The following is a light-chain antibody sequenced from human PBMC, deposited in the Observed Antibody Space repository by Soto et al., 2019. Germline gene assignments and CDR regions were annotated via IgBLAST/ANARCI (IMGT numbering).Light chain of an antibody. Sequence: QSVLTQSPSVSAAPGQKVTISCSGSSSNIGNNYVSWYQQLPGTAPKLLIYDNNKRPSGIPDRFSGSKSGTSGTLDITGLQTGDEADYYCATWDVSLPGEVFGGGTKVTVL. J-gene: IGLJ2*01. CDR2: DNN. CDR3: ATWDVSLPGEV. CDR1: SSNIGNNY. V-gene: IGLV1-51*01.